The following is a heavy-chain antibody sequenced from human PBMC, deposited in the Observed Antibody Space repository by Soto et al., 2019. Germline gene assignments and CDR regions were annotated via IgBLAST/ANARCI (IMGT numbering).Heavy chain of an antibody. CDR2: TYHVGIP. CDR1: GGSISSSNW. CDR3: ARDSDYYDSSGYDI. J-gene: IGHJ3*02. Sequence: SETLSLTCTVSGGSISSSNWWTWVRQAPGKGLEWIGETYHVGIPSYNPSLKSRVTISVDTSKNQFSLKLSSVTAADTAVYYCARDSDYYDSSGYDIWGQGTMVTVSS. V-gene: IGHV4-4*02. D-gene: IGHD3-22*01.